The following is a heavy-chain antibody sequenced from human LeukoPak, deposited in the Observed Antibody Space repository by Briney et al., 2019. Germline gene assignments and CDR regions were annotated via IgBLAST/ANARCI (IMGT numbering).Heavy chain of an antibody. CDR2: INHSGST. CDR3: ARGRDCSSASCYLIDY. CDR1: GGSFSGYY. J-gene: IGHJ4*02. Sequence: SETLSLTCAVYGGSFSGYYWSWIRQPPGKGLEWIGEINHSGSTNYNPSLKSRVTISVDTSKNQFSLKLSSVTAADTAVYCCARGRDCSSASCYLIDYWGQGTLVTVSS. V-gene: IGHV4-34*01. D-gene: IGHD2-2*01.